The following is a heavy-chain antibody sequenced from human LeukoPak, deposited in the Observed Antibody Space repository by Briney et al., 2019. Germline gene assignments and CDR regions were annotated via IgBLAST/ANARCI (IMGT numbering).Heavy chain of an antibody. CDR3: AKDPLRGTVVTVGAFDI. V-gene: IGHV3-23*01. J-gene: IGHJ3*02. D-gene: IGHD4-23*01. Sequence: GGSLRLSCAASGFTFSSYAMSWVRQAPGKGLEWVSGFSGSGNNTYYADFVKGRFTISRDNAKNTLYLQMNSLRAEDTAVYHCAKDPLRGTVVTVGAFDIWGPGTMVTVSS. CDR2: FSGSGNNT. CDR1: GFTFSSYA.